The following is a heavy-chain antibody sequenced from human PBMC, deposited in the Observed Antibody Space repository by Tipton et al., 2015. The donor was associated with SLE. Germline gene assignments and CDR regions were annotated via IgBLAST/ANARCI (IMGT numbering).Heavy chain of an antibody. D-gene: IGHD6-13*01. Sequence: GSLRLSCAASGFTFSTYYMSWVRQAPGKGLEWVANIKQDESEKYYVDSVKGRFTISRDNAKKSLYLQMNNLRVEDTAVYYCARSPRGNTSSWYWSDVFDIWGQGTMVTVSS. CDR2: IKQDESEK. J-gene: IGHJ3*02. CDR1: GFTFSTYY. V-gene: IGHV3-7*01. CDR3: ARSPRGNTSSWYWSDVFDI.